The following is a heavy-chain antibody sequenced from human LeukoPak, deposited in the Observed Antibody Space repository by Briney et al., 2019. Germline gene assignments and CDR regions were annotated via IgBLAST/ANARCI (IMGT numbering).Heavy chain of an antibody. D-gene: IGHD3-10*01. CDR3: ARETPYYGSGFVGY. CDR1: GGSFSGYY. Sequence: PSETLSLTCAVYGGSFSGYYWSWIRQPPGKGLEWIGEINHSGSTNYNPSLKSRVTISVDTSKNQFSLKLSSVTAADTAVYYCARETPYYGSGFVGYWGQGTLVTVSS. J-gene: IGHJ4*02. CDR2: INHSGST. V-gene: IGHV4-34*01.